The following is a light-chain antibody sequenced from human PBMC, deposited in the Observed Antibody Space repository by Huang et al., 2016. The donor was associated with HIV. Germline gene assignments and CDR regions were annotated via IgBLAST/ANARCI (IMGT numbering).Light chain of an antibody. J-gene: IGKJ1*01. CDR3: QKYSNDPRA. V-gene: IGKV1-27*01. Sequence: DIRMTQSPSSLSASVGDRVTITCRASNGIRNFVAWYQQKPGKPPKLLSYGASTLESGVPSRFSGGGSETEFTLTIRSLQTEDVATYYCQKYSNDPRAFGQGTRVDIK. CDR1: NGIRNF. CDR2: GAS.